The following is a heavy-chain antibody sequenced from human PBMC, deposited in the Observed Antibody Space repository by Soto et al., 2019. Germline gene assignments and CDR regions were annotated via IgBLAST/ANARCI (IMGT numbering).Heavy chain of an antibody. J-gene: IGHJ4*02. CDR1: GFSLSTNGVG. CDR2: IYWADAK. D-gene: IGHD4-17*01. Sequence: QITLKESGPTLVKPTQTLTLTCSFSGFSLSTNGVGVGWIRQPPGKALEWLALIYWADAKRYSPSLETMLAITKDTSKNHVVLTMTNMNPVDTATYYCAHRSGDREAYWGQGLLVTVSS. V-gene: IGHV2-5*02. CDR3: AHRSGDREAY.